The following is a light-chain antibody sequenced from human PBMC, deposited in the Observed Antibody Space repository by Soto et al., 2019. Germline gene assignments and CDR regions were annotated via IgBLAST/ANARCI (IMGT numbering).Light chain of an antibody. CDR3: YQYNNWPPVT. Sequence: EIVMTQSPATLSVSPGERATLACRASQSVSSNLAWYQQKPGQAPRLLIYGASTRATGIPARFSGSGSGTEFTLTISSLQSEDFAVYSCYQYNNWPPVTFGPGTKVDIK. CDR2: GAS. V-gene: IGKV3-15*01. CDR1: QSVSSN. J-gene: IGKJ3*01.